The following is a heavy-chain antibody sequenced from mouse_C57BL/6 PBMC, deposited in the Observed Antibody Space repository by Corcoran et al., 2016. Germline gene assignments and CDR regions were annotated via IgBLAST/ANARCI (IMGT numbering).Heavy chain of an antibody. CDR2: INPNNGGT. CDR1: GYTFTDYY. D-gene: IGHD2-4*01. Sequence: EVQLQQSGPELVKPGASVKISCKASGYTFTDYYMNWVKQSHGKSLEWIGDINPNNGGTSYNQKFKGKATLTVDKSSSTAYMELRSLTSEDSAVYYCARSGIYYDYPWLAYWGQGTLVTVSA. V-gene: IGHV1-26*01. J-gene: IGHJ3*01. CDR3: ARSGIYYDYPWLAY.